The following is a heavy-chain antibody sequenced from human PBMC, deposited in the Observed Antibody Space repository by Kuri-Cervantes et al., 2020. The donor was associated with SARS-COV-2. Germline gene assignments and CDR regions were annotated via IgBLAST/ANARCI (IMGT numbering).Heavy chain of an antibody. V-gene: IGHV4-34*01. Sequence: SQTLSLTCAVYGGSFSDYYWTWIRQPPGKGLEWIGEINHSGSTNYNPFLKSRVTMSVDTSKNQFSLKLSSVTAADTAVYYCARDLRPKAAAGTRNAFDIWGQGTMVTVSS. CDR2: INHSGST. D-gene: IGHD6-13*01. CDR3: ARDLRPKAAAGTRNAFDI. CDR1: GGSFSDYY. J-gene: IGHJ3*02.